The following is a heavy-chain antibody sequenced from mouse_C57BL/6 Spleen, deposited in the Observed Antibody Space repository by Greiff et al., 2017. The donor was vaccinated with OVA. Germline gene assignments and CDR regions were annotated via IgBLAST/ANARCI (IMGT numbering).Heavy chain of an antibody. D-gene: IGHD1-1*01. CDR2: ISYDGSN. J-gene: IGHJ1*03. Sequence: EVKLVESGPGLVKPSQSLSLTCSVTGYSITSGYYWNWIRQFPGNKLEWMGYISYDGSNNYNPSLKNRISITRDTSKNQLFLKLNSVTTEDTATYYCARPYYDGSSYWYFDVWGTGTTVTVSS. CDR3: ARPYYDGSSYWYFDV. CDR1: GYSITSGYY. V-gene: IGHV3-6*01.